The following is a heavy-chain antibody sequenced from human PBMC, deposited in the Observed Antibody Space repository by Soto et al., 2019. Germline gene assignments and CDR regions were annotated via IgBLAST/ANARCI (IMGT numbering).Heavy chain of an antibody. CDR3: ARDIMGTNYYYYGMDV. D-gene: IGHD2-8*01. J-gene: IGHJ6*02. V-gene: IGHV4-59*01. CDR1: GGSISSYY. CDR2: IYYSGST. Sequence: SETLSLTCTVSGGSISSYYWSWIRQPPWKGLEWIGYIYYSGSTNYNPSLKSRVTISVDTSKNQFSLKLSSVTAADTAVYYCARDIMGTNYYYYGMDVWGQGTTVTVSS.